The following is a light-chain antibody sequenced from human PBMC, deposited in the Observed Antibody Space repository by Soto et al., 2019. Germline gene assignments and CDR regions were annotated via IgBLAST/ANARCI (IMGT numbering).Light chain of an antibody. V-gene: IGKV3-15*01. Sequence: EIVMTQSPATLSVSPGERATLSCRASQSVSSNSAWYQQKPGQAPRLLIYGASTRATGIPARFSGSGSGTEFTLTISSLQSEDFAVYYCQQYNNWPPTFGQGTRLVIK. CDR2: GAS. CDR3: QQYNNWPPT. J-gene: IGKJ5*01. CDR1: QSVSSN.